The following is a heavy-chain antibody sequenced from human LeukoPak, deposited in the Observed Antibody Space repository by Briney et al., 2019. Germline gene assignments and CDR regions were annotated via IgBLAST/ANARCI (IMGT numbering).Heavy chain of an antibody. CDR3: VRASSGAMTD. J-gene: IGHJ4*02. D-gene: IGHD2-21*02. CDR2: TSYDGRNK. CDR1: GFTFSTDA. V-gene: IGHV3-30*03. Sequence: GGSLRLSCAASGFTFSTDAMHWVRQAPGKGLEWVRVTSYDGRNKYYGDSVKGRVTISRDNSKDMLYLQMNSLRAEDTAVYYCVRASSGAMTDWGQGTLVTVSS.